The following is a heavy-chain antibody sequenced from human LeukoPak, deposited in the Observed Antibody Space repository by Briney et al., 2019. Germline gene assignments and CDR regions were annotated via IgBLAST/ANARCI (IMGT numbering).Heavy chain of an antibody. J-gene: IGHJ4*02. CDR3: ARHTSPTFDF. V-gene: IGHV1-8*01. Sequence: ASVKVSCKASGYTFTSYDINWVRQATGQGLEWMGWMNPNSGNTGYAQKFRGRLTITKSTSISTAYMELSSLSSDDTAVYYCARHTSPTFDFWGRGTLVTVSS. D-gene: IGHD2-2*01. CDR2: MNPNSGNT. CDR1: GYTFTSYD.